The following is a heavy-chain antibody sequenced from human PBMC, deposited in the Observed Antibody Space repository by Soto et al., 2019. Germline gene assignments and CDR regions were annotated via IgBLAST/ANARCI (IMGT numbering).Heavy chain of an antibody. V-gene: IGHV3-33*01. CDR2: VRHDGSDI. CDR3: VRAGVWSRDFYGFFDY. J-gene: IGHJ4*02. Sequence: QVQLVESGGGVVQPGRSLRLSCAATGFTFSGYGMHWVRQAPGKGLEWVAVVRHDGSDIHYADFVKGRFTISRDNSKNTWDLQMNSLRAKDTAVYYCVRAGVWSRDFYGFFDYWCQGTLVTVS. D-gene: IGHD3-10*01. CDR1: GFTFSGYG.